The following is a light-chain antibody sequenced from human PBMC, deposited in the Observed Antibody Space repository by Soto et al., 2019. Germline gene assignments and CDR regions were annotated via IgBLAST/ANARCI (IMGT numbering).Light chain of an antibody. J-gene: IGLJ2*01. CDR1: SSDVGSYNL. V-gene: IGLV2-23*01. Sequence: QSALTQPASVSGSPGQSITISCTGTSSDVGSYNLVSWYQQHPGKAPKLMIYEGSKRPSGVSNRFSGSKSGNTASLTISGLQAEDEADYYCCSYAGSHYVVFGGGTKVTVL. CDR2: EGS. CDR3: CSYAGSHYVV.